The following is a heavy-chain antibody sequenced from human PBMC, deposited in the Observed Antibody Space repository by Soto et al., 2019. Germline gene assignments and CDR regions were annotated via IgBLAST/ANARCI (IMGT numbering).Heavy chain of an antibody. CDR3: ASEIVVGDNGAFDI. J-gene: IGHJ3*02. CDR1: GGSISSGDYY. Sequence: PSETLSLTCTVSGGSISSGDYYWSWIRQPPGKGLEWIGYIYYSGSTYYNPSLKGRVTISVDTSKNQFSLKLSSVTAADTAVYYCASEIVVGDNGAFDIWGQGTMVTVSS. D-gene: IGHD3-22*01. CDR2: IYYSGST. V-gene: IGHV4-30-4*01.